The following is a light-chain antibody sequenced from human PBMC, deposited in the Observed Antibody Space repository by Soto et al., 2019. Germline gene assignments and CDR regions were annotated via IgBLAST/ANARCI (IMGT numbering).Light chain of an antibody. CDR1: QSISTF. Sequence: DIQMTQSPSSLSASVGDRVSVTCRASQSISTFLNWYQQRPVEAPKLLIYAASSLQSGVPSRFSGSGSGADFTLTIGSLQPEDVATYYCQQRYTTPRTFVQGTKV. J-gene: IGKJ1*01. CDR3: QQRYTTPRT. V-gene: IGKV1-39*01. CDR2: AAS.